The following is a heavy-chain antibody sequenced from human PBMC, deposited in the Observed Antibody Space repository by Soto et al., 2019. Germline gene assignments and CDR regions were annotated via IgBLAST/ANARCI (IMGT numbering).Heavy chain of an antibody. CDR2: IYYSGST. D-gene: IGHD6-19*01. V-gene: IGHV4-31*03. Sequence: QVQLQESGPGLVKPSQTLSLTCTVSGDSISSGGYYWSWIRQHPGKGLEWIGYIYYSGSTYYNPSLKSRVTISVDTSKNQFSLKLSSVTAADTAVYYCARYSSGWYAYYYGMDVWGQGTTVTVSS. CDR1: GDSISSGGYY. CDR3: ARYSSGWYAYYYGMDV. J-gene: IGHJ6*02.